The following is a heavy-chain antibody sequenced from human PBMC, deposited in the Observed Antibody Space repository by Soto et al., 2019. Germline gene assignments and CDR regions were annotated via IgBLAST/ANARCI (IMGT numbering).Heavy chain of an antibody. D-gene: IGHD6-19*01. CDR1: GGSFSGYY. J-gene: IGHJ4*02. CDR2: INHSGST. CDR3: ARGPVAGTLRYFDY. V-gene: IGHV4-34*01. Sequence: QVQLQQWGAGLLKPSETLSLTCAVYGGSFSGYYWSWIRQPPGKGLEWIGEINHSGSTNYNPSLTSRVTTSVDPSQNQFYLKLSSVAAADTAVYYCARGPVAGTLRYFDYWGQGTLVTVSS.